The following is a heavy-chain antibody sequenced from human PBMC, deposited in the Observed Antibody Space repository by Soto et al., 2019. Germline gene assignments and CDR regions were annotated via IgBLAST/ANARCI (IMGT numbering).Heavy chain of an antibody. CDR1: GGSISSSSYY. Sequence: SETLSLTCTVSGGSISSSSYYWGWIRQPPGKGLEWIGSIYYSGSTYYNPSLKSRVTISVDTSKNQFSLKLSSVTAADTAVYYFARLDTARAPLYYSSRGILVTVSS. CDR3: ARLDTARAPLYY. CDR2: IYYSGST. V-gene: IGHV4-39*01. J-gene: IGHJ4*02. D-gene: IGHD5-18*01.